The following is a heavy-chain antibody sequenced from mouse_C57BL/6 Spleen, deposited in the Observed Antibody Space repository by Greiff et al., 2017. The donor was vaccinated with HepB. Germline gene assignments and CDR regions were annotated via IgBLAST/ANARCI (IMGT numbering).Heavy chain of an antibody. CDR3: VRHEGGYYAMDY. V-gene: IGHV10-1*01. CDR2: IRSKSNNYAT. Sequence: EVQLVESGGGLVQPKGSLKLSCAASGFSFNTYAMNWVRQAPGKGLEWVARIRSKSNNYATYYADSVKDRFTISRDDSESMLYLQMNNLKTEDTAMYYCVRHEGGYYAMDYWGQGTSVTVSS. J-gene: IGHJ4*01. CDR1: GFSFNTYA.